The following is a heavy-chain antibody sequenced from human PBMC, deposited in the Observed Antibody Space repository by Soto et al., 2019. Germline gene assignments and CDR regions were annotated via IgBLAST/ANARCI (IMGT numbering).Heavy chain of an antibody. CDR1: GYTFTSYA. V-gene: IGHV1-2*02. CDR3: ARDLAALYDSSGYYLDC. CDR2: INPKSGGT. J-gene: IGHJ4*02. Sequence: GASVKVSCKASGYTFTSYAMHWVRQAPGQGLEWMGWINPKSGGTKYAQKFQGKVTMTRDTSISTAYMELNRLSSYDTAVYYCARDLAALYDSSGYYLDCWGQGTLVTVSS. D-gene: IGHD3-22*01.